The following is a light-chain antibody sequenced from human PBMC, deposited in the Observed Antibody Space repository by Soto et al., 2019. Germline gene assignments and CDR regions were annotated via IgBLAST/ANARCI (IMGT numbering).Light chain of an antibody. J-gene: IGKJ2*01. V-gene: IGKV3-20*01. CDR3: QQYGSSPYT. Sequence: EMLLTQSPGTLSLSPGERATLSCRASQSVRNSYLAWYQQKPGQAPRLLIYGASGRATGIPDRFSGSVSGTDSTLNISRLEPEDFAVYYCQQYGSSPYTFGQGTKLEI. CDR1: QSVRNSY. CDR2: GAS.